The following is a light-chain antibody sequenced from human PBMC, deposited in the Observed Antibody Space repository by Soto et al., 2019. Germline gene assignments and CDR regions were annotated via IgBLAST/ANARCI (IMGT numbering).Light chain of an antibody. J-gene: IGKJ4*01. V-gene: IGKV3-11*01. CDR1: QGVSSN. CDR3: QQRSNWLLT. CDR2: DAS. Sequence: EIVLTQSPATLSLSPGERATLSCRASQGVSSNLAWYQQKPGQAPRLLIYDASNRATGIPARFSGSGSGTDFTLTISSLEPEDFAVYYCQQRSNWLLTFGGGTKVEIK.